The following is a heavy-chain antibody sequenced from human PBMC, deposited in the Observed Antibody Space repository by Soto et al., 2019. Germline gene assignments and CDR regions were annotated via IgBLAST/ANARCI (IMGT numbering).Heavy chain of an antibody. CDR1: GGTFSSYA. Sequence: QVQLVQSGAEVKKPGSSVKVSCKASGGTFSSYAISWVRQAPGQGPEWMGGIIPIFGTANYAQKFQGRVTITADKATSTAYMELSSLRSEATAVYSRARDIEGGEYSYGIDAFDIWGQGTMVTVSS. D-gene: IGHD5-18*01. V-gene: IGHV1-69*06. J-gene: IGHJ3*02. CDR2: IIPIFGTA. CDR3: ARDIEGGEYSYGIDAFDI.